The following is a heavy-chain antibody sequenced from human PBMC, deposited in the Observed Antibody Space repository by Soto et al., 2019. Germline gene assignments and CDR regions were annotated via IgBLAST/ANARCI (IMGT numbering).Heavy chain of an antibody. CDR1: GYTFTSYG. CDR2: ISAYNGNT. J-gene: IGHJ6*02. CDR3: ARGIAVAGIYYYYYGMDV. D-gene: IGHD6-19*01. V-gene: IGHV1-18*01. Sequence: ASVKVSCKASGYTFTSYGISWVRQAPGQGLEWMGWISAYNGNTNYAQKLQGRVTMTTDTSTSTAYMELRSLRSDDTAVYYCARGIAVAGIYYYYYGMDVWGQGTTVTV.